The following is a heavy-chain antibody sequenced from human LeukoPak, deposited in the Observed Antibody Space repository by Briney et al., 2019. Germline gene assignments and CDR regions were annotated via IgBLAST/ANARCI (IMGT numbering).Heavy chain of an antibody. J-gene: IGHJ4*02. CDR1: GGSISRGGYY. CDR3: ARDVSEGYYDSSGYYHAHFFDY. D-gene: IGHD3-22*01. V-gene: IGHV4-31*03. Sequence: SETLSLTCTVSGGSISRGGYYWRWIRQHPGKGLEWIGYIYYSGSTSYHPSLKSRVTISVDTSKNHFSLKLSSVTAADTAVYYCARDVSEGYYDSSGYYHAHFFDYWGQGTLVTVSS. CDR2: IYYSGST.